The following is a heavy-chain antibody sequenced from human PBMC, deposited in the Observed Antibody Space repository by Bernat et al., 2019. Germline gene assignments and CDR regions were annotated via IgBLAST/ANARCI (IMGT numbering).Heavy chain of an antibody. CDR2: IYYSGST. CDR1: GGSISSSSYY. CDR3: ARYGITIVGVVSPFDY. D-gene: IGHD3-3*01. J-gene: IGHJ4*02. Sequence: QLQLQESGSGLVKPSETLSLTCTVSGGSISSSSYYWGWIRQPPGKGLEWIGSIYYSGSTYYNPSLKSRVTISVDTSKNQFSLKLSSVTAADTAVYYCARYGITIVGVVSPFDYWGQGTLVTVSS. V-gene: IGHV4-39*01.